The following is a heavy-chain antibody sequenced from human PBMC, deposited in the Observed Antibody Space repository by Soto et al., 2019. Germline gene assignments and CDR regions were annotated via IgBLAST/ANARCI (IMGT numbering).Heavy chain of an antibody. CDR3: AKAQSTLVNPGDAFEI. V-gene: IGHV3-23*01. Sequence: EVQLLESGGGLVQPGGSLRLSCAASGFTFSSYAMSWVRQAPGKGLEWVSAISGSGGSTYYAYSVKGRFTISRANSKNTLSLQMNSLRAEDTAVYYCAKAQSTLVNPGDAFEIWGQGTMVTVSS. D-gene: IGHD2-2*01. CDR2: ISGSGGST. CDR1: GFTFSSYA. J-gene: IGHJ3*02.